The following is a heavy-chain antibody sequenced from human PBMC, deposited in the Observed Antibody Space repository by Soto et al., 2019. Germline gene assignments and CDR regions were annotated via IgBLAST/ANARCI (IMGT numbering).Heavy chain of an antibody. D-gene: IGHD3-22*01. V-gene: IGHV1-69*13. CDR3: ARDMKYYYDSSGFNWFDP. Sequence: ASVKVSCKASGGTFSGYAISWVRQAPGQGLEWVGGIIPIFGTANYAQKFQGRVTITADESTSTAYMELSSLRSEDTAVYYCARDMKYYYDSSGFNWFDPWGQGTLVTVSS. J-gene: IGHJ5*02. CDR2: IIPIFGTA. CDR1: GGTFSGYA.